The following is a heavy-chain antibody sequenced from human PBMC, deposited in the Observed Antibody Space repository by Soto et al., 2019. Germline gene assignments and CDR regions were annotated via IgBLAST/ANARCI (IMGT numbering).Heavy chain of an antibody. V-gene: IGHV4-34*01. CDR3: ARGPPRSSGYYYLFAY. CDR1: GGSFSGYY. Sequence: QVQLQQWGAGLLKPSETLSLTCAVYGGSFSGYYWSWIRQPPGKGLEWIGEINHSGSTNYNPSLKGRVTISVDTSKTQFSLKLSSVTAADTAVYYCARGPPRSSGYYYLFAYWGQGTLVTVSS. D-gene: IGHD3-22*01. J-gene: IGHJ4*02. CDR2: INHSGST.